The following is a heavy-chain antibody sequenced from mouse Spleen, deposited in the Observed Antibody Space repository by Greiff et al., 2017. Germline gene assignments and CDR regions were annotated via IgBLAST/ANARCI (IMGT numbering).Heavy chain of an antibody. D-gene: IGHD1-2*01. CDR3: ARKITTAYYAMDY. J-gene: IGHJ4*01. CDR2: ISGGGSYT. CDR1: GFTFSSYG. Sequence: EVHLVESGGGLVKPGGSLKLSCAASGFTFSSYGMSWVRQTPEKRLEWVATISGGGSYTYYPDSVKGRFTISRDNAKNNLYLQMSSLRSEDTALYYCARKITTAYYAMDYWGQGTSVTVSS. V-gene: IGHV5-9-2*01.